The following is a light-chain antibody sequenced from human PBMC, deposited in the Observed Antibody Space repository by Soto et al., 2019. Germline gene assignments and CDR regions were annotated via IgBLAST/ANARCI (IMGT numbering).Light chain of an antibody. Sequence: DIVMTQSPLSLPVTPGEPASISCRSSQSLLHSNGYNYLDWYLQKPGQSPQLLIHLGSDRASGVPDRFSGSGSGTDFTLKISXVEAXXXXXXXXXXXXQTPRTFGQGTKVEIK. CDR1: QSLLHSNGYNY. V-gene: IGKV2-28*01. CDR3: XXXXQTPRT. J-gene: IGKJ1*01. CDR2: LGS.